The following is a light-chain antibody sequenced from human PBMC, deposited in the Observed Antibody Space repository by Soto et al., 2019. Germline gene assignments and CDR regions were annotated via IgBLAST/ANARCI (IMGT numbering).Light chain of an antibody. CDR3: QQRGNWPVT. CDR2: DAS. J-gene: IGKJ1*01. V-gene: IGKV3-11*01. CDR1: QSVSSY. Sequence: EIVLTQSPATLSLSPGERATLSCRASQSVSSYFAWYQQKPGQAPRLLIYDASNRATGIPARFSGSGSGTDFTLNISSLEPDDFAVYYCQQRGNWPVTFGQGTRVDIK.